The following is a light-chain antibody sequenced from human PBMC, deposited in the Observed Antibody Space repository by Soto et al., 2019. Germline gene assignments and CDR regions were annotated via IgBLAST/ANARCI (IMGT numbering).Light chain of an antibody. CDR2: EAS. J-gene: IGKJ1*01. V-gene: IGKV1-5*03. Sequence: DIHMTQSPSTLSASVGDRVTITCRASESINRWLAWYQQKPGKAPKFLIYEASDLQSGVPSRFSGSGSGTEFTLTISSLQPDDFATYYCHQYSNYPQTFGQGTKVEIK. CDR3: HQYSNYPQT. CDR1: ESINRW.